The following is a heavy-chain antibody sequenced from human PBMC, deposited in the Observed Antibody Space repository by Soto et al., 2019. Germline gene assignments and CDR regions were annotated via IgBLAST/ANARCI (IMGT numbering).Heavy chain of an antibody. CDR3: ARQDSTVTTHYYYYMDV. Sequence: SETLSLTCTVSGGSLSSYYWSWIRQPPGKGLEWIGYIYYSGSTNYNPSLKSRVTISVDTSKNQFSLKLSSVTAADTAVYYCARQDSTVTTHYYYYMDVWGKGTTVNVSS. CDR2: IYYSGST. D-gene: IGHD4-17*01. J-gene: IGHJ6*03. V-gene: IGHV4-59*08. CDR1: GGSLSSYY.